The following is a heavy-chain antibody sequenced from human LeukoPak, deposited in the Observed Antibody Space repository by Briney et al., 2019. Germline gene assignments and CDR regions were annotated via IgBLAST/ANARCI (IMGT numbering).Heavy chain of an antibody. D-gene: IGHD3-10*01. CDR2: IYHSGST. Sequence: SQTLSLTCTVSGGSISSGGYYWSWIRQPPGKGLEWIGYIYHSGSTYYNPSLKSRVTILVDTSKNQVSLKLSSVTAADTAVYYCARAVGHGSGTYYNVKFDYWGQGTLVTVSS. V-gene: IGHV4-30-2*01. CDR1: GGSISSGGYY. CDR3: ARAVGHGSGTYYNVKFDY. J-gene: IGHJ4*02.